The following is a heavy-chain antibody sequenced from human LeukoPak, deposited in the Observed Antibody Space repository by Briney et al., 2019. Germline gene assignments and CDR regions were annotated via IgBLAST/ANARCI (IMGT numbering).Heavy chain of an antibody. CDR2: INPNSGGT. D-gene: IGHD2-21*02. V-gene: IGHV1-2*02. CDR1: GYTFTGYY. Sequence: ASVKVSCKASGYTFTGYYMHWVRQVPGQGLEWMGWINPNSGGTKYAQKFQGRVTMTRDTSISTAYMELNRLRSDDTAVYYCARASLVTAIRVDYYYYMDVWGKGTTVTISS. J-gene: IGHJ6*03. CDR3: ARASLVTAIRVDYYYYMDV.